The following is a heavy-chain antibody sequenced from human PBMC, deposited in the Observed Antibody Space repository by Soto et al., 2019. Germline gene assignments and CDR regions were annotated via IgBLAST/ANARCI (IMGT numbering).Heavy chain of an antibody. Sequence: PGGSLRLSCAASGFTFSTYGMHWVRQAPGKGLEWVAARSYDGTKQYYVDSVKGRFTISRDNSRNTLFLQLNSLRDEDTAVYYCAKEYGSTWIDHWGQGTPVTVSS. CDR2: RSYDGTKQ. D-gene: IGHD6-13*01. J-gene: IGHJ4*02. V-gene: IGHV3-30*18. CDR3: AKEYGSTWIDH. CDR1: GFTFSTYG.